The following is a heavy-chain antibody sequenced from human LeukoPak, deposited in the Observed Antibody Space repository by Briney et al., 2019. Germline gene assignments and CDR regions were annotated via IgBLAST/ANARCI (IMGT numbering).Heavy chain of an antibody. J-gene: IGHJ5*02. CDR3: ARSGFGSGISFDL. V-gene: IGHV1-8*01. CDR2: MNPNSGDT. D-gene: IGHD3-10*01. CDR1: GYIFTSYN. Sequence: ASVKVSCKASGYIFTSYNINWVRQAPGQGLEWMGWMNPNSGDTGYPQKFQGRVTMTRDTSITTAYMELSSLRSEDTAVYYCARSGFGSGISFDLWGQGTLVTVSS.